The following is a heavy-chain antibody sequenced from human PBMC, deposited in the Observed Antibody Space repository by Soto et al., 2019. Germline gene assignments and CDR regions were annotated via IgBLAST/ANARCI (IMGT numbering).Heavy chain of an antibody. J-gene: IGHJ4*02. CDR3: ARGDGYSYGYYFDY. CDR2: IIPIFGTA. CDR1: GGTFRSYS. V-gene: IGHV1-69*13. D-gene: IGHD5-18*01. Sequence: GASVKVSCKASGGTFRSYSISWVRQAPGQGLEWMGGIIPIFGTANYAQKFQGRVTITADESTSTAYMELSSLRSEDTAVYYCARGDGYSYGYYFDYWGQGTLVTVSS.